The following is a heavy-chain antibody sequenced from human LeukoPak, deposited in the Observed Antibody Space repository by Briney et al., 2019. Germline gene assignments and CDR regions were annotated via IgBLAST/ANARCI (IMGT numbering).Heavy chain of an antibody. CDR2: IYYSGST. D-gene: IGHD2-15*01. CDR1: GGSLSSSSYY. J-gene: IGHJ5*02. Sequence: SETLSLTCTVSGGSLSSSSYYWGWIRQPPGKGLEWTGSIYYSGSTYYNPSLKSRVTISVDTSKNQFSLKLSSVTAADTAVYYCARQGYCSGGSCYGGWFDPWGQGTLVTVSS. CDR3: ARQGYCSGGSCYGGWFDP. V-gene: IGHV4-39*01.